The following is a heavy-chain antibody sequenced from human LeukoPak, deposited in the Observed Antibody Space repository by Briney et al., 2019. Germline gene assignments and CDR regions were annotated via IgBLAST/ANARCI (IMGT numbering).Heavy chain of an antibody. CDR3: ARAYSGSYGLGYYYMDV. V-gene: IGHV3-7*04. Sequence: GGSLRLSCEGSEFSFSSYWMSWVRQAPGKGLEWVAKIKQDGSEKYYVDSVKGRFTISRDNAKNSMYLLMNSLRVEDTAVYYCARAYSGSYGLGYYYMDVWGKGTTVTIS. CDR2: IKQDGSEK. CDR1: EFSFSSYW. D-gene: IGHD1-26*01. J-gene: IGHJ6*03.